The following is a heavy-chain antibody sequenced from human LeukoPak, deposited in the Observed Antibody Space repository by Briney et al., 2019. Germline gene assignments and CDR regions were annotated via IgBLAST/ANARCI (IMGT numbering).Heavy chain of an antibody. CDR1: GFTFTSYS. D-gene: IGHD3-3*01. Sequence: ASVKVSCKASGFTFTSYSMQWVRQAPGQRLEWMGIINPSGSITSYTQKFQGRVTITRDTSTSTVYMELSSLRSDDTAVYYCARDQGYDFWSGYSDAFDIWGQGTMVTVSS. CDR2: INPSGSIT. V-gene: IGHV1-46*01. J-gene: IGHJ3*02. CDR3: ARDQGYDFWSGYSDAFDI.